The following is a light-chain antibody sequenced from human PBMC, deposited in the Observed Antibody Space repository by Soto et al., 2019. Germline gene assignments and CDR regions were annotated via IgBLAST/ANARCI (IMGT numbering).Light chain of an antibody. J-gene: IGKJ4*01. CDR1: QSVSSN. V-gene: IGKV3-15*01. CDR2: DAS. Sequence: EIVMTQSPATLSVSPGERATLSCRASQSVSSNLAWYQQKPGQAPGLLIYDASTRATGIPARFSGRGSGTEFTLTISSLQSEDFAFYYCQQYHNWPPLTFGGGTKVEIK. CDR3: QQYHNWPPLT.